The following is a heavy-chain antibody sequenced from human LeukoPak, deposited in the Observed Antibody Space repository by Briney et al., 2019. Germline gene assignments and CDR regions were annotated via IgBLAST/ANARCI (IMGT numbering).Heavy chain of an antibody. D-gene: IGHD3-22*01. V-gene: IGHV3-69-1*01. CDR3: ARGLHLDSSGSLYY. Sequence: GGSLRLSCAASGFSVSEYYVTWVRQAPGKGLEWISYITRENWIYYSGSVKGRFTISRDHAKNSVYLEMNSLRADDTAVYYCARGLHLDSSGSLYYWGQGTLVTVSS. CDR2: ITRENWI. CDR1: GFSVSEYY. J-gene: IGHJ4*02.